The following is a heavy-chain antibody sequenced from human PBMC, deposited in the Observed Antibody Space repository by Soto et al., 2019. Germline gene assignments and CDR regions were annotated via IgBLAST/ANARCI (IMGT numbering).Heavy chain of an antibody. CDR3: ARTLRYSSSSQRGYNWFDP. V-gene: IGHV4-34*01. CDR1: GGSFSGYY. J-gene: IGHJ5*02. CDR2: INHSGST. Sequence: PSETLSLTCAVYGGSFSGYYWSWIRQPPEKGLEWIGEINHSGSTNYNPSLKSRVTISVDTSKNQFSLKLSSVTAADTAVYYCARTLRYSSSSQRGYNWFDPWGQGTLVTVS. D-gene: IGHD6-6*01.